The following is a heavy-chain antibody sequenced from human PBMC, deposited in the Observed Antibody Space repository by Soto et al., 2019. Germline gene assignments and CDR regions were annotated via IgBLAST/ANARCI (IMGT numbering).Heavy chain of an antibody. CDR2: ISAYNGNT. CDR1: GYTFTSYG. CDR3: ASGDIVVVPAADGYYYYYGMDV. Sequence: VASVKVSCKASGYTFTSYGISWVRQAPGQGVEWMGWISAYNGNTNYAQKLQGRVTMTTDTSTSTAYMELRSLRSDDTAVYYCASGDIVVVPAADGYYYYYGMDVWGQGTTVTVSS. D-gene: IGHD2-2*01. V-gene: IGHV1-18*01. J-gene: IGHJ6*02.